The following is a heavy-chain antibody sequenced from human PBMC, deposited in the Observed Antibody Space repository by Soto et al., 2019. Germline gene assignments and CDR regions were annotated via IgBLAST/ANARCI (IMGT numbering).Heavy chain of an antibody. J-gene: IGHJ6*02. V-gene: IGHV3-30*18. Sequence: QVQLVESGGGVVQPGRSLRLSCAASGFTFSSYGMHWVRQAPGKGLEWVAVISYDGSNKYYADSVKGRFTISRDNSKNTLDLQMNSLRAEDTAVYYCAKEGRRGGNYYYYGMDVWGQGTTVTVSS. CDR3: AKEGRRGGNYYYYGMDV. CDR1: GFTFSSYG. CDR2: ISYDGSNK. D-gene: IGHD3-16*01.